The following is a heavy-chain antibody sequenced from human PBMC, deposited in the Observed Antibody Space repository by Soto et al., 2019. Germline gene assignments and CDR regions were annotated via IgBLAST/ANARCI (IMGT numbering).Heavy chain of an antibody. Sequence: ASVKVSCKASGYTFTCYGISWVRQAPGQGLEWMGWISAYNGNTNSAQKLQGRVTMTTDTSTSTAYMELRSLRSDDTAVYYCARGGSIYDILTGPGSGNRGQGTLVTVSS. CDR2: ISAYNGNT. CDR3: ARGGSIYDILTGPGSGN. CDR1: GYTFTCYG. V-gene: IGHV1-18*01. D-gene: IGHD3-9*01. J-gene: IGHJ4*02.